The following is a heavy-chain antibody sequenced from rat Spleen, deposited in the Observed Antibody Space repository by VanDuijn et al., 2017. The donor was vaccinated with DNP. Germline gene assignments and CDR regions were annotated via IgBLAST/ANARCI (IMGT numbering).Heavy chain of an antibody. D-gene: IGHD1-1*01. CDR2: ISYDGSRS. J-gene: IGHJ2*01. CDR3: ARHGTQQCFDY. Sequence: EVQLVETDGGLVQPGRSLKLSCAASGFTFSDYYMAWVRQAPTKGLEWVATISYDGSRSYYRDSVKGQFTISRENAKSTLSLHMDSLRSEDTATYYCARHGTQQCFDYWGQGVMVTVSS. CDR1: GFTFSDYY. V-gene: IGHV5-29*01.